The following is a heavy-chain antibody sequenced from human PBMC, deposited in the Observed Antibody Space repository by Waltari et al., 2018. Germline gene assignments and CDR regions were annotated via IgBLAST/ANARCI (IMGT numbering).Heavy chain of an antibody. Sequence: QVQLHESGPGLVKSSETLSLTLAVPGYSISSGYYWGWIRQPPGKGLEGIGTIYQSGSTYYNPSLKSRITISLDTSKNQFSLKLNSVTAADTAVYYCARHQVGGRDFEYWGQGTLVTVSS. CDR3: ARHQVGGRDFEY. CDR2: IYQSGST. V-gene: IGHV4-38-2*01. D-gene: IGHD1-26*01. CDR1: GYSISSGYY. J-gene: IGHJ4*02.